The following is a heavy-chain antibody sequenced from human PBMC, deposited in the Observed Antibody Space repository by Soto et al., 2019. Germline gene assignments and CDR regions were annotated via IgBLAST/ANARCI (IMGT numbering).Heavy chain of an antibody. Sequence: ASVKVSCKTSGYTFTGYYMPWVGQAPGQGLEWMVWINPNSGGTNYAQKFQGRVTMNRDTSISTAYMELSSLRSDDTAMYYCARAQGASMIVVVIPAPDYWGQGTLVTVSS. J-gene: IGHJ4*02. CDR3: ARAQGASMIVVVIPAPDY. CDR1: GYTFTGYY. CDR2: INPNSGGT. D-gene: IGHD3-22*01. V-gene: IGHV1-2*02.